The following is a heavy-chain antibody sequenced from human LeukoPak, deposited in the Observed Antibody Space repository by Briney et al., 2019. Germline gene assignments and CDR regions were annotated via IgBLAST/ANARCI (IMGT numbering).Heavy chain of an antibody. J-gene: IGHJ3*02. Sequence: GASVKISCKTSTYTFNTYYIHWARHAPGRGLLWMGIINPTSGRTSYAQNFQARVTMTTDMSTNTKYLDLSNLKSDDPAVYYWASGGEFRGSAFDIWGQGTTVIVSS. CDR2: INPTSGRT. CDR3: ASGGEFRGSAFDI. CDR1: TYTFNTYY. V-gene: IGHV1-46*02. D-gene: IGHD3-10*01.